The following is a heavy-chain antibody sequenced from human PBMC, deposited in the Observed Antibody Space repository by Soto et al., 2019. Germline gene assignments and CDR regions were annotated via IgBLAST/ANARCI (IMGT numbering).Heavy chain of an antibody. Sequence: ASVKVSCKASGGTFSSYTISWVRQAPGQGLEWMGRIIPILGIANYAQKFQGRVTITADKSTSTAYMELSSLRSEDTAVYYCASTSYYYDSSGYYGYWGQGTLVTVSS. D-gene: IGHD3-22*01. V-gene: IGHV1-69*02. J-gene: IGHJ4*02. CDR3: ASTSYYYDSSGYYGY. CDR2: IIPILGIA. CDR1: GGTFSSYT.